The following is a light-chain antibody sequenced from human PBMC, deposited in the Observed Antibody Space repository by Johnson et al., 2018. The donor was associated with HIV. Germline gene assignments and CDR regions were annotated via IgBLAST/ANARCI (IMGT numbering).Light chain of an antibody. V-gene: IGLV1-51*01. J-gene: IGLJ1*01. CDR1: RSNIGNNY. CDR2: DNN. Sequence: QSVLTQPPSVSAAPGQKVTISCSGSRSNIGNNYVSWYQQLPGTAPKLLIYDNNKRPSGIPDRFSGSKSGTSATLGITGLQTGDEADYYCGTWDSSLSVFYVFGTGTKVTVL. CDR3: GTWDSSLSVFYV.